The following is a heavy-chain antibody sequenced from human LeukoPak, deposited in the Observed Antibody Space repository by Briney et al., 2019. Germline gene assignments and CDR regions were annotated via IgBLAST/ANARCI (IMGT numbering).Heavy chain of an antibody. V-gene: IGHV4-38-2*02. CDR1: HHPISSTYY. D-gene: IGHD2-21*02. J-gene: IGHJ3*02. CDR3: PRVGKAYCRADCYPPGAFDI. Sequence: SETLSLTCTVSHHPISSTYYWGWIRQPPGKGLEWIASIYHSGSTHYNPSLKSRVTISIDTPKNQFSLKMNSVTAADTAMYFCPRVGKAYCRADCYPPGAFDIWGQGTMVTVSS. CDR2: IYHSGST.